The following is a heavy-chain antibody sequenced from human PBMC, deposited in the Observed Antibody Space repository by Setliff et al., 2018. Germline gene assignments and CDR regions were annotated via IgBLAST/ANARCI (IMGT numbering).Heavy chain of an antibody. D-gene: IGHD3-10*01. CDR3: ARDLTGGYYHLDYFDY. CDR2: IKQDGSEK. CDR1: GFTFSSYW. J-gene: IGHJ4*02. V-gene: IGHV3-7*01. Sequence: PGGSLRLSCAASGFTFSSYWMSWVRQAPGKGLEWVANIKQDGSEKYYVDSVKGRFTISRDNAKNSLYLQMNSLRAEDTAVYYCARDLTGGYYHLDYFDYWGQGTLVTVSS.